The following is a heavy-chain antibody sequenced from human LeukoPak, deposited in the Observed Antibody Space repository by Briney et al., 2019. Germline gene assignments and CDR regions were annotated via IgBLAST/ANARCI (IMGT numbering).Heavy chain of an antibody. Sequence: GGSLRLSCAASGFTFSSYAMSWVRQAPGKGLEWVSAISDSGGTTYYADSVKGRFTISRDNSRNTLYLQMSSLRAEDTAVYYCASVIKGSGYDGFDYWGQGTLVTASS. V-gene: IGHV3-23*01. D-gene: IGHD5-12*01. J-gene: IGHJ4*02. CDR2: ISDSGGTT. CDR3: ASVIKGSGYDGFDY. CDR1: GFTFSSYA.